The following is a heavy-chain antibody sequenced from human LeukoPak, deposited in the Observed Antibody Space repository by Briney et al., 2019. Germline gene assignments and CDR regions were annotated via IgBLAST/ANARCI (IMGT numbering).Heavy chain of an antibody. CDR2: ISGSGGST. V-gene: IGHV3-23*01. CDR1: GFTFNSYA. CDR3: AKPTSISGSHGVFDY. D-gene: IGHD1-26*01. Sequence: GGSLRLSCAASGFTFNSYAMSWVRQAPGRGLEWVSAISGSGGSTYYADSVKGRFTISRDNSKNTLYLQMNSLRAEDTAVYYCAKPTSISGSHGVFDYWGQGTLVTVSS. J-gene: IGHJ4*02.